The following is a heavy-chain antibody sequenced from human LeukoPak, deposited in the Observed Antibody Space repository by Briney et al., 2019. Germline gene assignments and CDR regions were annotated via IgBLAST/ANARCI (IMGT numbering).Heavy chain of an antibody. J-gene: IGHJ4*02. Sequence: PGGSLRLSCAASGFTFSSYGMHWVRQAPGEGLEWVAFIRYDGSNKYYADSVKGRFTISRDNSKNTLYLQMNSLRAEDTAVYYCAKDYGSSWKDDYWGQGTLVTVSS. CDR1: GFTFSSYG. CDR3: AKDYGSSWKDDY. CDR2: IRYDGSNK. V-gene: IGHV3-30*02. D-gene: IGHD6-13*01.